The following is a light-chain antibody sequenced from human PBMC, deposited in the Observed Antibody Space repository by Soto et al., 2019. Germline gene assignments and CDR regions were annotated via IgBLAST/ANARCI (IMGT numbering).Light chain of an antibody. CDR2: SNN. V-gene: IGLV1-44*01. Sequence: QSVLTQPPSASGTPGQRVTISCSGSSSNIGSNTVNWYQQLPGTAPKLLIYSNNQRPSGVPDRFSGSKSGTSASLAIRGLQSEDEADYYCAAWDASLNGWVFGGGTKVTVL. J-gene: IGLJ3*02. CDR1: SSNIGSNT. CDR3: AAWDASLNGWV.